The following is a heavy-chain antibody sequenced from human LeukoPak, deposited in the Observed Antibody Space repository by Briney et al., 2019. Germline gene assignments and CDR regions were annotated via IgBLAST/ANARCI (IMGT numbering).Heavy chain of an antibody. D-gene: IGHD1-26*01. V-gene: IGHV6-1*01. CDR3: ANVKRGIVAASDAFDI. J-gene: IGHJ3*02. CDR1: GDSVSSNTAA. CDR2: TYYRSQWYN. Sequence: SQTLSLTCAISGDSVSSNTAARNWIRQSPSRGLEWLGRTYYRSQWYNDYAVSVKSRISINADTSKNQFSLQLKSVTPEDTAVYYCANVKRGIVAASDAFDIWGQGTMVTVSS.